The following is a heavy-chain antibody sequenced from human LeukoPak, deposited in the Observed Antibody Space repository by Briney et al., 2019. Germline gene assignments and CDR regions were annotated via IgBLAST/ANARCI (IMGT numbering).Heavy chain of an antibody. CDR2: IYYSGST. D-gene: IGHD6-13*01. CDR1: GGSISSYY. J-gene: IGHJ4*02. CDR3: ARAGWYSSSWYAPFDY. Sequence: SETLSLTCTVSGGSISSYYWSWIRQPPGKGLEWIGYIYYSGSTNYNPSLKSRVTISVDTSKNQFSLKLSSVTAADTAVYYCARAGWYSSSWYAPFDYWGQGTLVTVSS. V-gene: IGHV4-59*01.